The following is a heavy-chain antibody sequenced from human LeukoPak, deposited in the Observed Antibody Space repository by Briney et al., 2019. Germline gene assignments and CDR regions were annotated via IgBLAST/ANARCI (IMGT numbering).Heavy chain of an antibody. CDR3: ARPHYTSSPWFWFDP. Sequence: SETLSLTCTVSGDSITSYYWSWVRQPPGKGLEWIGYVYYSGTTNYNPSLKSPVTMSMDTSKNQFSLKLSSVTAADTAVYYCARPHYTSSPWFWFDPWGQGTLVTVSS. CDR2: VYYSGTT. CDR1: GDSITSYY. V-gene: IGHV4-59*01. D-gene: IGHD6-13*01. J-gene: IGHJ5*02.